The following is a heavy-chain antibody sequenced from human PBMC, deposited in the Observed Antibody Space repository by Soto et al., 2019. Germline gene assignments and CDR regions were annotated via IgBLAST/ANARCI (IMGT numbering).Heavy chain of an antibody. J-gene: IGHJ4*02. V-gene: IGHV4-59*13. CDR3: ARYRREAVAGYTLDN. CDR1: GGSISRNY. D-gene: IGHD6-13*01. CDR2: VYNSGST. Sequence: PSETLSLTCTDSGGSISRNYWTWIRQPPGKGLEWIGYVYNSGSTNYNPSLKSRVTISEDTSKSQFSLKVNSMTAADTAVYYCARYRREAVAGYTLDNWGQGILVTVSS.